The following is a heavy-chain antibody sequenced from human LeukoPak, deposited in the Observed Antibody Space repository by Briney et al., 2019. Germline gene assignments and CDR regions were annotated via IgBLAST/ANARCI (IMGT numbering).Heavy chain of an antibody. V-gene: IGHV3-23*01. CDR1: GFMLNSYA. CDR2: ISGSGFST. J-gene: IGHJ6*03. Sequence: GASLRLSCVASGFMLNSYAMSWVRQAPGKGPEWVSSISGSGFSTYYADSVKGRFTISRDNSKNTLYLQVNSLRAEDTAVYYCAKDIPQVHGLVESITSYYHMDVWGRGTTVTVSS. CDR3: AKDIPQVHGLVESITSYYHMDV. D-gene: IGHD3-10*01.